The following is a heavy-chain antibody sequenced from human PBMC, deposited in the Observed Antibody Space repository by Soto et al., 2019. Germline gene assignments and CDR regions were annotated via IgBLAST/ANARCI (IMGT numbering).Heavy chain of an antibody. CDR1: GYTFTSYA. D-gene: IGHD3-10*01. V-gene: IGHV1-3*01. CDR3: ANPTSGSYFFCMDV. CDR2: INAGNGNT. Sequence: ASVKVSCKASGYTFTSYAMHWVRQAPGQRLEWMGWINAGNGNTKYSQKFQGRVTITRDTSASTAYMELSSLRSEDTAVYYCANPTSGSYFFCMDVWGQGTTVTVSS. J-gene: IGHJ6*02.